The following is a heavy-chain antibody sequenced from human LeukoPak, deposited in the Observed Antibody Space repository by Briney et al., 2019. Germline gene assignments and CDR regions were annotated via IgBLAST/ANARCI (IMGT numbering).Heavy chain of an antibody. CDR3: TRGETTRPFEY. CDR2: IRSKSKSYAT. Sequence: GGSLRLSCAASGFTFSGSDMHWVRQASGKGLEWVGRIRSKSKSYATAYAVSVKGRFTVSRDDSKNTAYLQMNSLKTEDTAVYYCTRGETTRPFEYWGQGALVTVSS. D-gene: IGHD1-7*01. CDR1: GFTFSGSD. V-gene: IGHV3-73*01. J-gene: IGHJ4*02.